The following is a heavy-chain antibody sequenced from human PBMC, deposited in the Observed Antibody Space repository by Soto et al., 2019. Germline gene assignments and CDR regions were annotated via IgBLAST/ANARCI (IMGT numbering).Heavy chain of an antibody. CDR2: IYSGGST. D-gene: IGHD1-20*01. V-gene: IGHV3-53*01. Sequence: GGSLRLSCAASGFTVSSNYMSWVRQAPGKGLEWVSVIYSGGSTYYADSVKGRFTISRDNSKNTLYLQMNSLRAEDTAVYYCARVGGHEPDNSGHYYYFDYWGQGTLVTVSS. CDR3: ARVGGHEPDNSGHYYYFDY. J-gene: IGHJ4*02. CDR1: GFTVSSNY.